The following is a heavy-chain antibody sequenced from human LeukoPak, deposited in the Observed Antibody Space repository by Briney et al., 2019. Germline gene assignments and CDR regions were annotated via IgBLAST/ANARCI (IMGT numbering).Heavy chain of an antibody. CDR2: IYYSGST. CDR3: ARGMSSGWRWFDP. D-gene: IGHD6-19*01. J-gene: IGHJ5*02. CDR1: GGSISSSSYY. Sequence: SETLSLTCTVSGGSISSSSYYWGWIRQPPGKGLEWIGSIYYSGSTYYNPSLKSRVTISVDTSKNQFSLKLSSVTAADTAVYYCARGMSSGWRWFDPWGQGTLVTVSS. V-gene: IGHV4-39*07.